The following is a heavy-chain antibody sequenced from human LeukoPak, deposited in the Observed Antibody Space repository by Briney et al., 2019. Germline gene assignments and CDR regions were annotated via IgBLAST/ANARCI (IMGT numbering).Heavy chain of an antibody. J-gene: IGHJ4*02. V-gene: IGHV1-2*02. CDR2: INPNSGDT. D-gene: IGHD5-18*01. CDR3: ARDQGRGYSYGLYYFNY. CDR1: GYTFTGYY. Sequence: ASVKVSCKASGYTFTGYYMHWVRQAPGQGLEWMGWINPNSGDTHYAQKFQGRVTMTRDTSISTAYMELSRLRSDDTAVYYCARDQGRGYSYGLYYFNYWGQGTLVTVSS.